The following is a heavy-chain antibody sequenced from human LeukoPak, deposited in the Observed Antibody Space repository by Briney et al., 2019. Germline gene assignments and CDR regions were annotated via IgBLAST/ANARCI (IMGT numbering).Heavy chain of an antibody. V-gene: IGHV3-66*01. CDR1: GFTVSSNY. CDR2: TYSGGST. D-gene: IGHD6-13*01. Sequence: GGSLRLSCAASGFTVSSNYMSWVRQAPGKGLEWVSVTYSGGSTNYADSVKGRFTTSRDNSKNTLYLQMNSLRAEDTAVYYCARFIAAAGIDYWGQGSLVTVSS. J-gene: IGHJ4*02. CDR3: ARFIAAAGIDY.